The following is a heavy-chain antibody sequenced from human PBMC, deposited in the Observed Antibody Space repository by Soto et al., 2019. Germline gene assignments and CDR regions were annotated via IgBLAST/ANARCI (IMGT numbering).Heavy chain of an antibody. CDR1: GFTFSSYS. V-gene: IGHV3-21*01. J-gene: IGHJ4*02. CDR2: ISSSSSYI. CDR3: ATEEYDCGSGSDY. Sequence: GSLRLSCAASGFTFSSYSMNWVRQAPGKGLEWVSSISSSSSYIYYADSVKGRFTISRDNAKNSLYLQMNSLRAGDTAVYYCATEEYDCGSGSDYWGQGTLVTVSS. D-gene: IGHD3-10*01.